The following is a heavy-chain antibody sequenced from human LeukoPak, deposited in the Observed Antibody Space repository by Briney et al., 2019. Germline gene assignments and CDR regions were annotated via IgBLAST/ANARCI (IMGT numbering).Heavy chain of an antibody. Sequence: GGSLRLSCAASGFTFSSYWMHWVRQAPGKGLVWVSRINSDGSSTSYADSVKGRFTISRDNAKNTLYLQMNSLRAEDTAVYYCARGYSSGWFGKYYFDYWGQGTLVTVSS. D-gene: IGHD6-19*01. V-gene: IGHV3-74*01. J-gene: IGHJ4*02. CDR1: GFTFSSYW. CDR3: ARGYSSGWFGKYYFDY. CDR2: INSDGSST.